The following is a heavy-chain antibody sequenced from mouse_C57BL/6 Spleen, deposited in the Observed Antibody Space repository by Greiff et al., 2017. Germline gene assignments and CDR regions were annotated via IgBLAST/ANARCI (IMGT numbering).Heavy chain of an antibody. V-gene: IGHV1-5*01. CDR3: TSYYGSRIYAMDY. D-gene: IGHD1-1*01. Sequence: VQLQQSGTVLARPGASVKMSCKTSGYTFTSYWMHCVKQRPGQGLEWIGAIYPGNSDTSYNQKFKGKAKLTAVTSASTAYMELSSLTNEDSAVYYCTSYYGSRIYAMDYWGQGTSVTVSS. CDR2: IYPGNSDT. CDR1: GYTFTSYW. J-gene: IGHJ4*01.